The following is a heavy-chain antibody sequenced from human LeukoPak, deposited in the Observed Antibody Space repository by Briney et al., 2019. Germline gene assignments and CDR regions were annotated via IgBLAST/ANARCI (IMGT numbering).Heavy chain of an antibody. D-gene: IGHD2-15*01. CDR2: IWYDGSNK. V-gene: IGHV3-30*02. CDR3: ATDRATQYFDY. CDR1: GITFRNYG. J-gene: IGHJ4*02. Sequence: GGSLRLSCAASGITFRNYGMHWVRLAPGKGLEWVAFIWYDGSNKYYADSVKGRFTISRDNSRNTLFLQMNSLRAEDTAVYYCATDRATQYFDYWGQGTLVTVSP.